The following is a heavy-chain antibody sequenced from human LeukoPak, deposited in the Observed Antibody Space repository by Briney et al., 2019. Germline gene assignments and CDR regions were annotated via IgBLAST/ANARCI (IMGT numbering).Heavy chain of an antibody. CDR2: INHSGST. CDR3: ARDQTAMAAFDY. Sequence: SETLSLTCAVYGGSFSGYYWRWIRQPPGKGLEWIGEINHSGSTNYNPSLKSRVTISVDTSKNQFSLKLSSVTAADTAVYCCARDQTAMAAFDYWGQGTLVTVSS. D-gene: IGHD5-18*01. J-gene: IGHJ4*02. V-gene: IGHV4-34*01. CDR1: GGSFSGYY.